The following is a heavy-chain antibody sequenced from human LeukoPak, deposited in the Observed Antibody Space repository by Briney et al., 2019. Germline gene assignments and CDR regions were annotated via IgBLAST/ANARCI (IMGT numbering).Heavy chain of an antibody. V-gene: IGHV1-18*01. CDR1: GYTFTSYG. CDR3: AIKVNCSGWYIARFDY. Sequence: GASVKVSCKASGYTFTSYGISWVRQAPGQGLEWMGWISAYNGNTNYAQKLQGRVTMTTDTSTSTAYMELRSLRSDDTAVYYCAIKVNCSGWYIARFDYWGQGTLVTVSS. J-gene: IGHJ4*02. CDR2: ISAYNGNT. D-gene: IGHD6-19*01.